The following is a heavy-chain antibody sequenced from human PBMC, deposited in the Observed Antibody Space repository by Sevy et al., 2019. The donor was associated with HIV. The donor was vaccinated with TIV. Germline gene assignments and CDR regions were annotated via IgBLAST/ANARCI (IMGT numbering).Heavy chain of an antibody. J-gene: IGHJ4*02. V-gene: IGHV3-21*06. CDR3: ARGDYYGSLYYFDY. CDR1: GFTFNYHF. Sequence: GGSLRLSCAASGFTFNYHFMNWVRQLPGKGLEWVSYISSASSYINYSDSVKGRFTSSRDNAKNLVFLEMNNLRPEDTAVYFCARGDYYGSLYYFDYWGQGTLVTVSS. CDR2: ISSASSYI. D-gene: IGHD3-10*01.